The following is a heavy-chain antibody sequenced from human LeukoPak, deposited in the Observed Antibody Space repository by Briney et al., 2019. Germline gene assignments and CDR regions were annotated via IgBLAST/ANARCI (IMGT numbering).Heavy chain of an antibody. D-gene: IGHD6-13*01. J-gene: IGHJ4*02. CDR1: GYTFTAYY. CDR3: AREVSPGIAAARYYFDY. Sequence: ASVKVSCKASGYTFTAYYLHWVRQAPGQGLEWMGRINPNSGDTEYTQKFQDGVTMTTDTSTSTAYMELRSLRSDDTAVYYCAREVSPGIAAARYYFDYWGQGTLVTVSS. V-gene: IGHV1-2*06. CDR2: INPNSGDT.